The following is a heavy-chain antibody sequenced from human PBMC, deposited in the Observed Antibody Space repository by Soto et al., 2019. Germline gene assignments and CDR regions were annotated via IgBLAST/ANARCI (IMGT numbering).Heavy chain of an antibody. J-gene: IGHJ6*02. CDR3: ARGLGGRMDD. Sequence: QVQLMQSGAEVKKPGSSVRVSCKASGTIFSSYTISWVRQAPGQGLEWMGRIIPILGETNSAQKFQGRVTLXXDKSTNTAYMQLNSLRLEDTAVYYCARGLGGRMDDWGQGTTVTVSS. V-gene: IGHV1-69*08. CDR2: IIPILGET. D-gene: IGHD3-16*01. CDR1: GTIFSSYT.